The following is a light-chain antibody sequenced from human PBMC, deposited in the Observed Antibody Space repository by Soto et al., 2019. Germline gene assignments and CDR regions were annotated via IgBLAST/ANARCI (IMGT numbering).Light chain of an antibody. V-gene: IGKV1-33*01. J-gene: IGKJ4*01. CDR3: QQYDNLSLT. CDR2: DAS. Sequence: DIQMTQSPSSLSASVEDRVTITCQASQDISNYLNWYQQKPGKAPKLLIYDASNLETGVPSRFSGSGSGTDFTFTISSLQPEDIATYYCQQYDNLSLTFGGGTKVDIK. CDR1: QDISNY.